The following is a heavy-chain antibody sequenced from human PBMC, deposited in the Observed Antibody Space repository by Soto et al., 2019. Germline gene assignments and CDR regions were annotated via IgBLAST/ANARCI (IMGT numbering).Heavy chain of an antibody. CDR3: AREASYYYDSSGSMAFDI. Sequence: SVKVSCKASGGTFSSYAISWVRQAPGQGLEWMGGIIPIFGTANYAQKFQGRVTITADESTSTAYMELSSLRSEDTAVYYCAREASYYYDSSGSMAFDIWGQGTMVTVS. V-gene: IGHV1-69*13. CDR2: IIPIFGTA. D-gene: IGHD3-22*01. CDR1: GGTFSSYA. J-gene: IGHJ3*02.